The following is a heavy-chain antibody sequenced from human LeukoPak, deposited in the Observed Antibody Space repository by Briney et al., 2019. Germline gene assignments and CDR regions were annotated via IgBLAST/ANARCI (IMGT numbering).Heavy chain of an antibody. J-gene: IGHJ5*02. Sequence: GGSLRLSCAASGFTVSGNYMSWVRQAPGKGLEWVSVIYSGGDTYSADSVKGRFTISRDNSKNTLYLQMNSLRAEDTAVYYCAKEARSITGTNWFDPWGQGTLVTVSS. D-gene: IGHD1-7*01. CDR1: GFTVSGNY. CDR2: IYSGGDT. CDR3: AKEARSITGTNWFDP. V-gene: IGHV3-53*01.